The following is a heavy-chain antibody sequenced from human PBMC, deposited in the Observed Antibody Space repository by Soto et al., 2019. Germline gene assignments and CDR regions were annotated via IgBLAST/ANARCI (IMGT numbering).Heavy chain of an antibody. CDR2: TYYRSKWYN. D-gene: IGHD2-2*01. J-gene: IGHJ6*02. Sequence: PSQTLSLTCAISGDSVSSNSAAWNWISQSPSRGLEWLGRTYYRSKWYNDYAVSVKSRITINPDTSKNQFSLQLNSVTPEDTAVYYCARDPLVVVPAARGYYYYGMDVWGQGTTVTVSS. CDR1: GDSVSSNSAA. CDR3: ARDPLVVVPAARGYYYYGMDV. V-gene: IGHV6-1*01.